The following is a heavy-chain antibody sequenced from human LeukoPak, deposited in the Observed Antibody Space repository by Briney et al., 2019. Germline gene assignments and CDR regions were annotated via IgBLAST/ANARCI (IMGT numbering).Heavy chain of an antibody. D-gene: IGHD2-2*01. CDR1: GFTFSSYE. CDR2: ISSSGSTI. J-gene: IGHJ3*02. CDR3: ATGIYSTSWPNAFDI. Sequence: GGSLRLSCAASGFTFSSYEMNWVRQAPGKGLEWVSYISSSGSTIYYADSVKGRFTISRDNAKNSLYLQMNSLRAEDTAVYYCATGIYSTSWPNAFDIWGQGTMVTVSS. V-gene: IGHV3-48*03.